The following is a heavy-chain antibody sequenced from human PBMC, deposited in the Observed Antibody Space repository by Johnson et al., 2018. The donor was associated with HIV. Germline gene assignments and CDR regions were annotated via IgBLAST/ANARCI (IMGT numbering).Heavy chain of an antibody. CDR2: ISSAGTDK. D-gene: IGHD7-27*01. V-gene: IGHV3-30*18. CDR1: GFTFSSFG. CDR3: AKTTRGNWGSCFDI. J-gene: IGHJ3*02. Sequence: QVQLVESGGGVVQPGRSLRLSCAVSGFTFSSFGMHWVRQAPGKGLEWMAVISSAGTDKYYTDSVKGRFTISRDNAKNSLYLQLNSLRAEDTSLYYCAKTTRGNWGSCFDIWGRGTMVTVSS.